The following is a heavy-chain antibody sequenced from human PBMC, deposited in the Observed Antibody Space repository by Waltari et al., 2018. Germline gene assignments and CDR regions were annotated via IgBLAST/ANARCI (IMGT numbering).Heavy chain of an antibody. CDR3: ARDGAAAAGLDY. CDR1: GCSISGGGYY. J-gene: IGHJ4*02. Sequence: QVRLQESGPGLVKPSQTLSLPCTVSGCSISGGGYYWSWVRQHPGKGLEWIGYIFYTGNTFYNPSLKSRVIISVDTSRNQFSLRLISVTAADTAVYYCARDGAAAAGLDYWGQGTPVTVSS. D-gene: IGHD6-13*01. CDR2: IFYTGNT. V-gene: IGHV4-31*03.